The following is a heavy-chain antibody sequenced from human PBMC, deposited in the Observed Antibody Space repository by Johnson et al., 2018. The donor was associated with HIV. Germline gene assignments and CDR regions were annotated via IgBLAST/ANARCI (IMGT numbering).Heavy chain of an antibody. Sequence: VQLVESGGGLVQPGGSLRLSCAASGFTFRNYDMHWVRQATGKGLEWVSGIGTAGDTYYADSVKGRFTNPRENAKNSLYLQMNSLRAGDSAVFYCARAPHSSGYFNAFDIWGQGTMVTVSS. CDR3: ARAPHSSGYFNAFDI. J-gene: IGHJ3*02. CDR2: IGTAGDT. D-gene: IGHD3-22*01. CDR1: GFTFRNYD. V-gene: IGHV3-13*01.